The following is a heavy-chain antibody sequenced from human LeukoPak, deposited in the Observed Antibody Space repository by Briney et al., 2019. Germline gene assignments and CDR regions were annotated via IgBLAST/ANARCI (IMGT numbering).Heavy chain of an antibody. D-gene: IGHD3-22*01. Sequence: GGPLRLSCAASGFTFSSYSMNWVRQAPGKGLEWVSSISSSSSYIYYADSVKGRFTISRDNAKNSLYVQMNSLRAEDTAVYYCARDKEPYYYDSSGYYIGYWGQGTLVTVSS. CDR1: GFTFSSYS. CDR2: ISSSSSYI. J-gene: IGHJ4*02. CDR3: ARDKEPYYYDSSGYYIGY. V-gene: IGHV3-21*01.